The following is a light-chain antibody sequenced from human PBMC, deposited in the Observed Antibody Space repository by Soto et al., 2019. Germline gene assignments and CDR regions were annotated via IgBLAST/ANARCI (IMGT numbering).Light chain of an antibody. J-gene: IGKJ1*01. CDR3: QQYYSDWT. Sequence: IQGTASGSTVSASLGDRIAITCRASQIVSNRLAWYQQKPGTAPKLLIYXASNLESGVPSRFSGSGSGTEFTITISSLQPDDVATYCCQQYYSDWTFGQGTNVDI. CDR2: XAS. CDR1: QIVSNR. V-gene: IGKV1-5*01.